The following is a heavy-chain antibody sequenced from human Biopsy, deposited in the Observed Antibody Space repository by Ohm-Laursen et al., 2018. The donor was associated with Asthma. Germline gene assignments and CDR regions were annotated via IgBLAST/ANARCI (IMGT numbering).Heavy chain of an antibody. Sequence: ASVKVSCKASGYIFTSHAMNWVRQAPGQGLEWMERINTNTGNPTYARGFTGRFVFSLDTSASTAYLQISSLKADDTAVYYCARGLLGMDVWGQGTTVTVSS. V-gene: IGHV7-4-1*02. CDR1: GYIFTSHA. CDR2: INTNTGNP. CDR3: ARGLLGMDV. J-gene: IGHJ6*02. D-gene: IGHD2-15*01.